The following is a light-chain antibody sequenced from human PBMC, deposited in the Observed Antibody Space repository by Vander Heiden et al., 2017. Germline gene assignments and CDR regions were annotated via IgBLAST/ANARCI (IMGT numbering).Light chain of an antibody. CDR3: QQYNSSWA. J-gene: IGKJ1*01. Sequence: DIQMTQSPSTLSASVGDRVTITCRASQSISSWLAWYQQKPGKAPKILIYDASSLESGVPSRFSGSGSGTEFTLTISSLQPDDFATYYCQQYNSSWAFGQGTKVEIK. V-gene: IGKV1-5*01. CDR1: QSISSW. CDR2: DAS.